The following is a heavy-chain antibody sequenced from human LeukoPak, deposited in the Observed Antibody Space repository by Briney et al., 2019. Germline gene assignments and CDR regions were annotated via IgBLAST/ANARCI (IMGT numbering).Heavy chain of an antibody. CDR3: ARAERYSGSWEIWFDP. CDR1: GYTFTGYY. J-gene: IGHJ5*02. Sequence: ASVKVSCKTSGYTFTGYYMHWVRQAPGQGLEWMGWVNPNSGGTNYAQKFQGRVTMTRDTSISTAYMELSRLRSDDTAVYYCARAERYSGSWEIWFDPWGQGTLVTVSS. CDR2: VNPNSGGT. D-gene: IGHD1-26*01. V-gene: IGHV1-2*02.